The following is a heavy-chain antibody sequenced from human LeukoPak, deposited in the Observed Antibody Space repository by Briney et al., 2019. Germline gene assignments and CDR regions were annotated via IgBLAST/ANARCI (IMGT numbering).Heavy chain of an antibody. D-gene: IGHD3-22*01. V-gene: IGHV3-23*01. CDR3: AKDTVIAYYDSSGYPGY. CDR1: GFTFSSYA. J-gene: IGHJ4*02. Sequence: GGSLRLSCAASGFTFSSYAMSWVRQAPGKGLEWVSAISGSGGSTYYADSVKGRFTISRYNSKNTLYLQMNSLRAEDTAVYYCAKDTVIAYYDSSGYPGYWGQGTLVTVSS. CDR2: ISGSGGST.